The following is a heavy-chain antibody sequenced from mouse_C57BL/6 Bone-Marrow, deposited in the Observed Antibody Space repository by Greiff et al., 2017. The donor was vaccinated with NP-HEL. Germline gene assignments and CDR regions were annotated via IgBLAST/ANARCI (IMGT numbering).Heavy chain of an antibody. Sequence: QVQLQQSGAELVMPGASVKLSCKASGYTFTSYWMHGVKQRPGQGLEWIGEIDPADSYTNYNQKFKGKSTLTVDKSSSTAYMQLSSLTSEDSAVYYCARDGDYGIDYWGQGTTLTVSS. CDR1: GYTFTSYW. CDR2: IDPADSYT. J-gene: IGHJ2*01. CDR3: ARDGDYGIDY. V-gene: IGHV1-69*01. D-gene: IGHD2-4*01.